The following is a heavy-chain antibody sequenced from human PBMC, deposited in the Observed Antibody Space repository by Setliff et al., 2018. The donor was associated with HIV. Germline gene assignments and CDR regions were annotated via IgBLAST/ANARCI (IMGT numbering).Heavy chain of an antibody. CDR3: VKDVLKFWSGSGALDF. Sequence: AGGSLRLSCAASGFTFNSYGIHWVRQAPGKGLEWVALIWYDASKKEYSDSVKGRFNILRDDSKKTAYLQMNSLRDEDTAVYYCVKDVLKFWSGSGALDFWGPGTLVTVSS. CDR1: GFTFNSYG. D-gene: IGHD3-3*01. CDR2: IWYDASKK. J-gene: IGHJ4*02. V-gene: IGHV3-33*06.